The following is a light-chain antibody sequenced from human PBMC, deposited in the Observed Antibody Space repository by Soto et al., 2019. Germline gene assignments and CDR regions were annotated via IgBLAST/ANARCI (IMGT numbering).Light chain of an antibody. Sequence: ETVLTQSPGTLSLTPGERVTLSCRASQSVRSSYLAWYQQKPGQAPRLLIYGASGRATGIPDRFSGSGSGTDFTLTISRLEPEDFAVYYWQQYGNPPQTFGQGTKVEIK. V-gene: IGKV3-20*01. CDR1: QSVRSSY. J-gene: IGKJ1*01. CDR2: GAS. CDR3: QQYGNPPQT.